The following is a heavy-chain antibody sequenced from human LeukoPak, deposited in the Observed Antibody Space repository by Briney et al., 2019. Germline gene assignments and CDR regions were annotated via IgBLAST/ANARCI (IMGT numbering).Heavy chain of an antibody. CDR2: IYYTGTT. D-gene: IGHD1-26*01. Sequence: SETLSLTCSVSGGSISSYYWSWIRQPLGKGLEWIGYIYYTGTTNYNPSLKSRVTISVDTSKNQFSLKLSSVTAPDTAVYYCARRVYSGSYNWYFDLWGRGTLVTVSS. V-gene: IGHV4-59*08. CDR3: ARRVYSGSYNWYFDL. CDR1: GGSISSYY. J-gene: IGHJ2*01.